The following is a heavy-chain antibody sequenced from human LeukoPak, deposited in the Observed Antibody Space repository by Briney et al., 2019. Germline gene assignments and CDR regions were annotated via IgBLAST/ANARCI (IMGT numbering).Heavy chain of an antibody. CDR2: INHSGST. V-gene: IGHV4-34*01. CDR1: GGSFSGYY. Sequence: SETLSLTCAVYGGSFSGYYWSWIRQPPGKGLEWIGEINHSGSTNYNPSLKSQVTISVDTSKNQFSLKLSSVTAADTAVYYCARGKTFFYFDYWGQGTLVTVSS. CDR3: ARGKTFFYFDY. J-gene: IGHJ4*02.